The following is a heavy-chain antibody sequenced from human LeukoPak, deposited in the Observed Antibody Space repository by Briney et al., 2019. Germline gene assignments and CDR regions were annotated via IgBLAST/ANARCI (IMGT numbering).Heavy chain of an antibody. CDR3: ARGTGSGYIDY. CDR2: IYYSGST. J-gene: IGHJ4*02. V-gene: IGHV4-59*08. Sequence: SETLSLTCTVSGGSISSYYWSWIRQPPGKGLEWIGYIYYSGSTNYNPSLKSRVTISVDTSKNQFSLRLSSVTAADTAVYYCARGTGSGYIDYWGQGTLVTVSS. D-gene: IGHD3-3*01. CDR1: GGSISSYY.